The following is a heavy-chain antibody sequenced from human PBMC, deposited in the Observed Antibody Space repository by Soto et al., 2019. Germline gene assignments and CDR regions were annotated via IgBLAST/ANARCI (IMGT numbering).Heavy chain of an antibody. CDR1: GGSISSGGYF. J-gene: IGHJ3*02. CDR3: ARDILLWFGELPPRAHDAFDI. Sequence: QVQLQESGPGLVKPSQTLSLTCTVSGGSISSGGYFWSWIRQHPGKGLEWIGDINYSGSTYSNPSLKSRVTISVAPSKKPFSLKLSSVTAAATAVYYCARDILLWFGELPPRAHDAFDIWGQGTMVTVSS. D-gene: IGHD3-10*01. V-gene: IGHV4-31*03. CDR2: INYSGST.